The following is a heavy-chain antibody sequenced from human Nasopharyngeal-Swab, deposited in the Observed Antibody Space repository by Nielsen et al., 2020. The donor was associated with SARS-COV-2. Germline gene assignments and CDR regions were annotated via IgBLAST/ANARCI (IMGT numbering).Heavy chain of an antibody. CDR1: GFSVTSHG. D-gene: IGHD3-22*01. V-gene: IGHV3-33*01. Sequence: GGSLRLSCKASGFSVTSHGMHWVRQAPGKGLDWFAVIWYDGTNKFYADSVKGRFTISRDNSKNTLYMQMNSLRAEDTAMYYCHLSSGYDGYINYWGQGTLVTVSS. J-gene: IGHJ4*02. CDR3: HLSSGYDGYINY. CDR2: IWYDGTNK.